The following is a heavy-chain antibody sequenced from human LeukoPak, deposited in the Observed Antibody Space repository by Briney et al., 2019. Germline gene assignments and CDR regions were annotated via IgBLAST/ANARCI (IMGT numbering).Heavy chain of an antibody. CDR3: AKDCHYYYYYYGMDV. J-gene: IGHJ6*01. CDR1: GFTFSSYA. V-gene: IGHV3-23*01. Sequence: PGGSLRLSCAASGFTFSSYAMSWVRQAPGKGLEWVSAISGSGGSTCYADSVKGRFTISRDNSKNTLYLQMNSLRAEDTAVYYCAKDCHYYYYYYGMDVWGQGTTVTVSS. CDR2: ISGSGGST.